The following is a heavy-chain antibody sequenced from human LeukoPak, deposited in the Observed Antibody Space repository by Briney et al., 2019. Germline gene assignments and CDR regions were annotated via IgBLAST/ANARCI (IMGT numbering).Heavy chain of an antibody. D-gene: IGHD2-21*02. J-gene: IGHJ4*02. CDR3: VRDYCGGDCYPFDY. CDR2: INWNGGST. V-gene: IGHV3-20*04. CDR1: GFTFDDYG. Sequence: PGGSLRLSRTVSGFTFDDYGMSWVRQAPGKGLEWVSGINWNGGSTGYADSVKGRFTISRDNAKKSLYLKMNSLRGEDTALYYCVRDYCGGDCYPFDYWGQGALVTVSS.